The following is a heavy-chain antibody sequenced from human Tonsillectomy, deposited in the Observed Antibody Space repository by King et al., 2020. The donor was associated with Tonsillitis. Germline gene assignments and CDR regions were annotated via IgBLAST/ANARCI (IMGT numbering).Heavy chain of an antibody. Sequence: VQLVESGGGLVQPGGSLRLSCEGSGFTFSDYAMSLVRQGPGKGLEWGSSINDSGSNKYNADSVKGRFTISRDNSKNTLYLQMDSLRDEDTAVYYCAKGPIASAPHWYFDLWGRGTLVTVSS. CDR3: AKGPIASAPHWYFDL. CDR2: INDSGSNK. J-gene: IGHJ2*01. CDR1: GFTFSDYA. V-gene: IGHV3-23*04. D-gene: IGHD6-13*01.